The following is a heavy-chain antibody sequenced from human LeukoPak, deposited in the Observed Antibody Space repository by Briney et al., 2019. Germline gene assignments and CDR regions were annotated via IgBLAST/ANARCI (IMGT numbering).Heavy chain of an antibody. CDR1: GGSFSGYY. CDR3: AGVANYRSGERLDY. Sequence: PSETLSLTCAVYGGSFSGYYWSWIRQPPGKGLEWIGEINHSGSTNYNPSLKSRVTISVDTSKNQFSLKLSSVTAADTAVYYCAGVANYRSGERLDYWGQGTLVTVSS. J-gene: IGHJ4*02. CDR2: INHSGST. V-gene: IGHV4-34*01. D-gene: IGHD4/OR15-4a*01.